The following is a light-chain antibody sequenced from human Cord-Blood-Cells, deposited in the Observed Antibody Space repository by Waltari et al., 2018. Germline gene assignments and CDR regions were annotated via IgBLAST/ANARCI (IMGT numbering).Light chain of an antibody. J-gene: IGLJ2*01. CDR3: QAWDSSTVG. V-gene: IGLV3-1*01. CDR2: QDS. CDR1: KLGDKY. Sequence: SYELTQPPSVSVSPGQTASITCSGDKLGDKYACWYQQKPGQSPVLVIYQDSKRPSGIPDRFSGSNSGNTATLTISGTQAMDEADYYCQAWDSSTVGFGGGTKLTVL.